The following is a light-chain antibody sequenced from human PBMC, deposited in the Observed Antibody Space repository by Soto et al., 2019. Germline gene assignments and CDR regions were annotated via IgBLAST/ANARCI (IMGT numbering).Light chain of an antibody. CDR3: QQSYTTPWT. J-gene: IGKJ1*01. V-gene: IGKV1-39*01. CDR1: QNINSY. CDR2: AAS. Sequence: DIQMTQSPSSLSASVGDRVTITCRASQNINSYLNWYQQKPGKAPKLLVYAASSLQSGVPSRFSGSGSGTDFTLTISSLQPGDFATVYCQQSYTTPWTLGQGTTVEIK.